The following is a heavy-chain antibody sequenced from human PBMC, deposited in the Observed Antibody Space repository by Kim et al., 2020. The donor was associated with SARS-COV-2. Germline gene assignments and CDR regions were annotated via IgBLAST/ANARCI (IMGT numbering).Heavy chain of an antibody. J-gene: IGHJ6*02. CDR3: ARDSTYYDFWSGLLGPPYYYYGMDV. Sequence: GGSLRLSCAASGFTFSSYWMSWVRQAPGKGLEWVANIKQDGSEKYYVDSGKGRCTISRDKAKNSLYLQMNRLRAEDTAVDYCARDSTYYDFWSGLLGPPYYYYGMDVWGQGTTVTVSS. D-gene: IGHD3-3*01. CDR1: GFTFSSYW. CDR2: IKQDGSEK. V-gene: IGHV3-7*01.